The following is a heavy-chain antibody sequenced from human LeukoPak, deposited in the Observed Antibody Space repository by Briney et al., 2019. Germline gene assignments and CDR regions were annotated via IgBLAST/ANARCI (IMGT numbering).Heavy chain of an antibody. CDR2: ISGSGGST. CDR1: GFTFSSYA. J-gene: IGHJ6*02. Sequence: GGSLRLSCAASGFTFSSYAMSWVRQAPGKGLEWVSAISGSGGSTYYADSVKGRFTISRDNAKNSLYLQMNSLRAEDTAVYYCARYCGGDCYGMDVWGQGTTVTVSS. D-gene: IGHD2-21*01. CDR3: ARYCGGDCYGMDV. V-gene: IGHV3-23*01.